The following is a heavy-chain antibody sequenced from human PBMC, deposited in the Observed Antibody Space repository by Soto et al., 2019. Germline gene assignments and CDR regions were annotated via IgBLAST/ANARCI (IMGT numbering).Heavy chain of an antibody. D-gene: IGHD3-10*01. J-gene: IGHJ4*02. CDR3: AASPGKILWLGDLPHY. CDR2: INAGNGNT. CDR1: GYTFTSYA. Sequence: ASVKVSCKASGYTFTSYAMHWVRQAPGQRLEWMGWINAGNGNTKYSQKFQGRVTITRDTSASTAYMELSSLRSEDTAVYYCAASPGKILWLGDLPHYWGKGTLVTVSS. V-gene: IGHV1-3*01.